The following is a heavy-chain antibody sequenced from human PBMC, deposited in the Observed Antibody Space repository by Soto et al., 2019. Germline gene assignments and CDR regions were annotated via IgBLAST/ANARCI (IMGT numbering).Heavy chain of an antibody. CDR1: GVTFSRYG. D-gene: IGHD3-10*01. CDR2: ISYDGSNK. CDR3: ARGNLGTMVRGVIGLGY. J-gene: IGHJ4*02. V-gene: IGHV3-30*03. Sequence: GGSLRLSCAASGVTFSRYGVHWVRQAPGKGLEWVAVISYDGSNKHYADSVKGRFTISRDNSKNTLYLQMNSLRAEDTAVYYCARGNLGTMVRGVIGLGYWGQGTLVTVSS.